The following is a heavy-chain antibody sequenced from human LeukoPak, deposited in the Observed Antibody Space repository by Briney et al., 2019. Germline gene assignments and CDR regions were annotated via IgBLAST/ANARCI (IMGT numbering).Heavy chain of an antibody. CDR2: ISWNSGSI. CDR1: GFTFDDYA. Sequence: GGSLRLSCAASGFTFDDYAMHWVRQAPGKGLEWVSGISWNSGSIGYADSVKGRFTIFRDNAKNSLYLQMNSLRAEDTALYYCAKDACSGGSCYYFDYWGQGTLVTVSS. V-gene: IGHV3-9*01. CDR3: AKDACSGGSCYYFDY. D-gene: IGHD2-15*01. J-gene: IGHJ4*02.